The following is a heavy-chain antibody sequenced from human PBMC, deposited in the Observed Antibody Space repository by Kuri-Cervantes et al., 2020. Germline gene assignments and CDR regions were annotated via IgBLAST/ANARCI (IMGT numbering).Heavy chain of an antibody. CDR3: ARDFTVDAFDV. V-gene: IGHV3-23*01. CDR2: ISGSGGST. J-gene: IGHJ3*01. CDR1: GFTFSSYA. Sequence: GGSLRLSCAASGFTFSSYAMSWVRQAPGKGLEWVSAISGSGGSTYYADSVKGRFTISRDNSKNTLYLQMDSVRADDTAMYYCARDFTVDAFDVWGQGTMVTVSS.